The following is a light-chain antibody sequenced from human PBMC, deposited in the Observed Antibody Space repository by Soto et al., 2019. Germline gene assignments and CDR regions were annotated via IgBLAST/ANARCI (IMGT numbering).Light chain of an antibody. Sequence: EIVMTQSPATLSVSPGERATFSCRASQSVSSNLAWYQQKPGQTPKLLIYVASTRATGIPARFSGSGSGTEFTLTISSLQSEDFAVYYCQQYNVWPLTFGGGTKVEFK. CDR3: QQYNVWPLT. J-gene: IGKJ4*01. V-gene: IGKV3-15*01. CDR2: VAS. CDR1: QSVSSN.